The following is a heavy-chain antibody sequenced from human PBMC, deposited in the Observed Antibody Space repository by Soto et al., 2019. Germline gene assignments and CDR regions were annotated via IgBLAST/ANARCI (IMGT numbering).Heavy chain of an antibody. CDR2: IWYDGSNK. Sequence: QARLVESGGGVVQPGRSLRLSCAASGFTFSSYGMHWVRQAPGKGLEWVAVIWYDGSNKYYADSVKGRFTISRDNSKNTLYLQMNSLRAEDTAVYYCARCGMGAIGSIDYWGQGTLVTVSS. CDR3: ARCGMGAIGSIDY. J-gene: IGHJ4*02. D-gene: IGHD2-15*01. V-gene: IGHV3-33*01. CDR1: GFTFSSYG.